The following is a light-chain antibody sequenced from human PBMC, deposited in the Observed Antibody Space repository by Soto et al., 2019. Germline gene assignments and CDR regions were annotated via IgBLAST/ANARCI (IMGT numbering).Light chain of an antibody. J-gene: IGKJ4*01. CDR3: HQRSNWPLT. V-gene: IGKV3-11*01. CDR2: DVS. Sequence: EVVLTQSPATLSLSPGGSATLCCRASQIVSSYLAWYQQRPGQALRLLIYDVSKRATGIPARFSGSGSGTDFTLTISSLEPEDFAIYFCHQRSNWPLTFGGGTKLEIK. CDR1: QIVSSY.